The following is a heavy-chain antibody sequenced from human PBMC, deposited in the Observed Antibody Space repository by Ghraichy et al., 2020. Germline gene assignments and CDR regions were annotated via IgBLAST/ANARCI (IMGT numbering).Heavy chain of an antibody. CDR1: GFTFSNYD. CDR2: IGTAGDT. V-gene: IGHV3-13*01. CDR3: VRGGDPGAFDI. D-gene: IGHD2-21*02. J-gene: IGHJ3*02. Sequence: GGSLRLSCAASGFTFSNYDMHWVRQATGKGLEWVSGIGTAGDTYYLVSVKGRFALSRENAKNSLYLQMNSLRVGDTAVYYCVRGGDPGAFDIWGQGTMVTVSS.